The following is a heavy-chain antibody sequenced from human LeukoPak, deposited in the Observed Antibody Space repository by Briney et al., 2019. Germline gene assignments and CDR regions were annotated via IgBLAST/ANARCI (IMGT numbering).Heavy chain of an antibody. CDR1: GFTFSSYA. CDR3: AEFLPWPRRPGWFDP. CDR2: ISGSGGST. Sequence: GGSLRLSCAASGFTFSSYAMSWVPQAPGKGLEWVSAISGSGGSTYYADSVKGRFTISRDNSKNTLYLQMNSLRAEDTAVYYCAEFLPWPRRPGWFDPWAREPWSPSPQ. V-gene: IGHV3-23*01. D-gene: IGHD3-10*01. J-gene: IGHJ5*02.